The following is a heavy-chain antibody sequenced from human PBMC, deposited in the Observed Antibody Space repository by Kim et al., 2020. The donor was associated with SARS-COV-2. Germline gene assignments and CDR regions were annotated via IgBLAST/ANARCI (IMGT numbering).Heavy chain of an antibody. CDR2: INPNSGGT. V-gene: IGHV1-2*06. Sequence: ASVKVSCKASGYTFTGYYMHWVRQAPGQGLEWMGRINPNSGGTNYAQKFQGRVTMTRDTSISTAYMELSRLRSDDTAVYYCARVAVTQYYYYYGMDVWGQGTTVTVSS. CDR1: GYTFTGYY. J-gene: IGHJ6*02. D-gene: IGHD4-4*01. CDR3: ARVAVTQYYYYYGMDV.